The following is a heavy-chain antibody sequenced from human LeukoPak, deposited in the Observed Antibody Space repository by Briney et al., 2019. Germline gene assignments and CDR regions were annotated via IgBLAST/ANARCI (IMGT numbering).Heavy chain of an antibody. V-gene: IGHV1-18*01. CDR2: ISAYNGNT. CDR1: GYTFTGYY. D-gene: IGHD3-22*01. Sequence: VASVKVSCKASGYTFTGYYMHWVRQGPGPGLEWMGWISAYNGNTNYAQKLQGRVTMTTDTSTSTAYMELRSLRSDDTAVYYCARFSDYYDSSGYYELYGMDVWGQGTTVTVSS. J-gene: IGHJ6*02. CDR3: ARFSDYYDSSGYYELYGMDV.